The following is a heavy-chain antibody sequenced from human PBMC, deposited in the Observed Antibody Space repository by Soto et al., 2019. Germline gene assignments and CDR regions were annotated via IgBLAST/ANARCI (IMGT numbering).Heavy chain of an antibody. V-gene: IGHV1-69*13. CDR1: GGTFSSYA. CDR2: ISPIFGTA. J-gene: IGHJ5*02. D-gene: IGHD2-2*01. Sequence: SVKVSCKASGGTFSSYAISWVRQAPGQGLEWMGGISPIFGTANYAQKFQGRVTITADESTSTSYMELSSLRSEDTAVYYCARETCRSTSCYNWFEPWGQGTMLTVSS. CDR3: ARETCRSTSCYNWFEP.